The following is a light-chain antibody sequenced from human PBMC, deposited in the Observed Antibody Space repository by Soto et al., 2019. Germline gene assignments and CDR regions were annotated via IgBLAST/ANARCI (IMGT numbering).Light chain of an antibody. CDR3: QQRSDSIP. Sequence: DIALTQSPATLSFSLGERVTLSCRASQSVSRHLAWFQQRPGHAPRLLIYDASTRATGIPARFSGSGSGTDFTLTISSLESEDFAVYYCQQRSDSIPFGQGTRLEI. CDR2: DAS. V-gene: IGKV3-11*01. J-gene: IGKJ5*01. CDR1: QSVSRH.